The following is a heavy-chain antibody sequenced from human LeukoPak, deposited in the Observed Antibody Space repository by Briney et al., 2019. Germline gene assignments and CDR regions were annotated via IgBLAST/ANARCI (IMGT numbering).Heavy chain of an antibody. CDR3: ARRRGMGSLDY. Sequence: GGSLRLSCVGSGFTFSSYWMSWVRQAPGKGLEWVANIKQDGSEKYYVDSVKGRFTISRDNAKNSLYLQMDSLRAEDTAMYYCARRRGMGSLDYWGQGTLVIASS. D-gene: IGHD2-8*01. CDR2: IKQDGSEK. J-gene: IGHJ4*02. CDR1: GFTFSSYW. V-gene: IGHV3-7*03.